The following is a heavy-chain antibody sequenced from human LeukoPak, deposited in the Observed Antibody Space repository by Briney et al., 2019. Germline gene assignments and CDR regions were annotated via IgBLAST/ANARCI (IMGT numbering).Heavy chain of an antibody. CDR3: ARRWSYYDSSGPFDY. J-gene: IGHJ4*02. CDR1: GYSCTSYW. CDR2: IYPGDSDT. D-gene: IGHD3-22*01. V-gene: IGHV5-51*01. Sequence: GESLKTSCKGSGYSCTSYWIGWVRQMPGKGLEWMGIIYPGDSDTRYSPSFQGQVTISADKSISTAYLQWSSLKASDTAMYYCARRWSYYDSSGPFDYWGQGTLVTVSS.